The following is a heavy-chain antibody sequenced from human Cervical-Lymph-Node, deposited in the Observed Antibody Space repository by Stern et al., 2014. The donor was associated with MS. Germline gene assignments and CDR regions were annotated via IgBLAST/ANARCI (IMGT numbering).Heavy chain of an antibody. CDR3: AKPIGSADHAFDS. V-gene: IGHV7-4-1*02. Sequence: VQLVQSGAAMKMPGASVKVSCKASGYTFTKFALNWVRQAPGQGLAWLGWISTRTGTPTYAQEFTGRFVFSLDTSVSTAFLQITSLKAEDTAVYYCAKPIGSADHAFDSWGQGTLVTVSS. CDR1: GYTFTKFA. J-gene: IGHJ4*02. D-gene: IGHD6-13*01. CDR2: ISTRTGTP.